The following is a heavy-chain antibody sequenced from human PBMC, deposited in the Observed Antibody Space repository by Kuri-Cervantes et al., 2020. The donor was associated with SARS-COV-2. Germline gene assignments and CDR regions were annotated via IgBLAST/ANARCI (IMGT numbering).Heavy chain of an antibody. CDR3: AKSWLEWLLLSSDFDY. J-gene: IGHJ4*02. D-gene: IGHD3-3*01. CDR2: IRYDGSDK. V-gene: IGHV3-30*02. Sequence: GESLKISCAASGFTFSRYGMHWVRQAPGKGLKWVAFIRYDGSDKYYADSVKGRFTISRDNSKNTLYLQMNSLRAEDTAVYYCAKSWLEWLLLSSDFDYWGQGTLVTVSS. CDR1: GFTFSRYG.